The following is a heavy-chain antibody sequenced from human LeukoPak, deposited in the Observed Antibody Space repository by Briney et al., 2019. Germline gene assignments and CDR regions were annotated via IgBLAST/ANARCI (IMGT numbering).Heavy chain of an antibody. Sequence: PSETLSLTCTVSGVSISSYFWSWVRQPAGKGLEWIGRIYSSGSTKYNPSLQSRVTMSPDTSKKQLSLNLGSVTAADTAVYYCARAGSSGGLCDYWGQGILVTVSS. V-gene: IGHV4-4*07. CDR3: ARAGSSGGLCDY. CDR1: GVSISSYF. J-gene: IGHJ4*02. D-gene: IGHD6-19*01. CDR2: IYSSGST.